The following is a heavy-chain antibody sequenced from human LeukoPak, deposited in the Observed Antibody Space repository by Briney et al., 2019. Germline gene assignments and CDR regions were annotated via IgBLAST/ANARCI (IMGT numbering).Heavy chain of an antibody. CDR1: GFSFSTYE. CDR2: ISSSGSNI. D-gene: IGHD3-16*01. Sequence: GGSLRLSCAASGFSFSTYEMNWVRQAPGKGLEWVSYISSSGSNIYYADSVKGRFTISRDNAKNSLYLQMNSLRAEDTAVYYCARVLVMPGDYWGQGTLVTVYS. CDR3: ARVLVMPGDY. J-gene: IGHJ4*02. V-gene: IGHV3-48*03.